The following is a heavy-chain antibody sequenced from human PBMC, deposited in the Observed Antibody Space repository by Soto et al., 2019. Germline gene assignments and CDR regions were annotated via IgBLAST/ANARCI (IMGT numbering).Heavy chain of an antibody. D-gene: IGHD1-26*01. CDR3: TRVGKFDY. CDR2: IRSEANGGTT. J-gene: IGHJ4*02. V-gene: IGHV3-49*04. CDR1: GFTFAYYT. Sequence: PGGSLRLSCTVSGFTFAYYTMSWVRQAPGKGLEWVGLIRSEANGGTTHYAASVHGGFIISRDDSRGIAFLQMNNLKSEDTAVYYCTRVGKFDYWGQGTLVTVSS.